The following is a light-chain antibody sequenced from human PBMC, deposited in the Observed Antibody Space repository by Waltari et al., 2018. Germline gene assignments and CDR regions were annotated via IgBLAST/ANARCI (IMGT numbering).Light chain of an antibody. CDR2: GAS. CDR1: QSITKRY. Sequence: EVVLTQSPGALSLSPGERATVSCRASQSITKRYFAWYQQKPGQAPRLLIYGASSRAPGIPDRFSSSGSGTDFTLTISRLEPDEFAVYYCQQYGSSIMYTFGQGTKLEIK. CDR3: QQYGSSIMYT. J-gene: IGKJ2*01. V-gene: IGKV3-20*01.